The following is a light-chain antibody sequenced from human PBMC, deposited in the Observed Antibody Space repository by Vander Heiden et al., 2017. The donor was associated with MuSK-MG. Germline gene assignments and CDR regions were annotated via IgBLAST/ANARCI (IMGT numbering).Light chain of an antibody. V-gene: IGKV1-39*01. CDR2: AAS. CDR1: QSISSY. J-gene: IGKJ4*01. Sequence: DIQMTQSPSSLSASVGDRVTITCRASQSISSYLNWYQQKPGKAPKLLIYAASSLQSGVPSRFSGSGSRTDFTLTISSLQPEDFATYYCQQSYSTPPTFGGGTKVEIK. CDR3: QQSYSTPPT.